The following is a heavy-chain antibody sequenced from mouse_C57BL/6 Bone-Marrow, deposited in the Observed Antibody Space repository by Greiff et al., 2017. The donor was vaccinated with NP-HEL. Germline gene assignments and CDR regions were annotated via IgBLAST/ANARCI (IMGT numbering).Heavy chain of an antibody. J-gene: IGHJ3*01. D-gene: IGHD2-4*01. CDR1: GFTFTDYY. Sequence: EVHLVESGGGLVQPGGSLSLSCAASGFTFTDYYMSWVRQPPGKALEWLGFIRNKANGYTTEYSASVKGRFTISRDNSQSILYLQVNALRAEDSATYYCARVYDYGAWFAYWGQGTLVTVSA. V-gene: IGHV7-3*01. CDR3: ARVYDYGAWFAY. CDR2: IRNKANGYTT.